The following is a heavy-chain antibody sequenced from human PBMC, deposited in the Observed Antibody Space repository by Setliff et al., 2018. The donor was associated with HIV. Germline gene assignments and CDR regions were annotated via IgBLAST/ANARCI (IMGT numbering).Heavy chain of an antibody. D-gene: IGHD5-12*01. V-gene: IGHV4-34*01. CDR2: IIHSGCI. J-gene: IGHJ4*02. Sequence: TLSLTCAVYGGSFNDYYRSWIRQPPGKGLEWIGEIIHSGCINYNPSLKSQVTISVDTYNNQFSLNMNSVNAADTAVYYCARGYASGYDAYGYWGQGTLVTVSS. CDR1: GGSFNDYY. CDR3: ARGYASGYDAYGY.